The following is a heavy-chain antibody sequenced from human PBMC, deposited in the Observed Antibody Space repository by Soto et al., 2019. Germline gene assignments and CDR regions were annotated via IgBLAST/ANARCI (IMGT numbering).Heavy chain of an antibody. J-gene: IGHJ4*02. D-gene: IGHD3-22*01. V-gene: IGHV4-59*04. CDR2: IYYSGST. CDR1: GGSISSYY. CDR3: ARLGITMIVVVTPSAY. Sequence: SETLSLTCTVSGGSISSYYWSWIRQHPGKGLEWIGCIYYSGSTYYNPSLKSRVTISVDTSKNQFSLKLSSVTAADTAVYYCARLGITMIVVVTPSAYWGQGTLVTVSS.